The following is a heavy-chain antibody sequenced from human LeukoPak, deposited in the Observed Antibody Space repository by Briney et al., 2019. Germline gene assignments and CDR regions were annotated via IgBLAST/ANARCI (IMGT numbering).Heavy chain of an antibody. CDR1: GGSFSGYY. CDR3: ARDSVSKYCSGGRCDTYYFDY. D-gene: IGHD2-15*01. Sequence: SETLSLTCAVYGGSFSGYYWGWIRQPPGKGLEWIGIIYHSGSTYYNPSLKSRVTISVDTSKNQFSLKLSSVTAADTAVYYCARDSVSKYCSGGRCDTYYFDYWGQGTLVTVSS. V-gene: IGHV4-38-2*02. CDR2: IYHSGST. J-gene: IGHJ4*02.